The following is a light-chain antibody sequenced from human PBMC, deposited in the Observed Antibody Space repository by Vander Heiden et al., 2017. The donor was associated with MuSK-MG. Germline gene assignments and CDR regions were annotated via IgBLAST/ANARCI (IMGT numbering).Light chain of an antibody. J-gene: IGLJ2*01. CDR2: EVS. Sequence: SALTQPASESRWPGESINIYCTGTSSDVGSYNLVSCYQQHPGKAPKLMIYEVSKRPSGVSNRFSGSKSGNTASLTISGLQAEDEADYYCCSYAGSSTPVVFGGGTELTVL. CDR3: CSYAGSSTPVV. CDR1: SSDVGSYNL. V-gene: IGLV2-23*02.